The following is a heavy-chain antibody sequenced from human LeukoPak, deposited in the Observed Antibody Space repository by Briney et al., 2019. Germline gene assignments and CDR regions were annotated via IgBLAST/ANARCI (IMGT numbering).Heavy chain of an antibody. D-gene: IGHD1-26*01. Sequence: GASVKVSCKASGYTLTNYGISWGGQAPGQGRGWMGWISAYNGNTKYAQKFQGRVTMTTDTSTSTAYMELRSLRSDDTAVYYCASVVGATILDYWGQGTLVTVSS. CDR3: ASVVGATILDY. CDR1: GYTLTNYG. J-gene: IGHJ4*02. CDR2: ISAYNGNT. V-gene: IGHV1-18*01.